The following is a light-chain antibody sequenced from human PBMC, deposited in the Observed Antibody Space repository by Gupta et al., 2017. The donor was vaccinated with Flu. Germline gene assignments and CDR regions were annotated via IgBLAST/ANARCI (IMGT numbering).Light chain of an antibody. Sequence: DIVMTQSPLYLPGTPGEPASISCRSSQSLLASDGYNYMDWYLQKPGQSPQLLLYLVALRASGVPDRFSGSGSGTDFTLRISSVEAEDVGVYYCMQSLQTPITFGQGTRLDIE. CDR1: QSLLASDGYNY. V-gene: IGKV2-28*01. CDR3: MQSLQTPIT. J-gene: IGKJ5*01. CDR2: LVA.